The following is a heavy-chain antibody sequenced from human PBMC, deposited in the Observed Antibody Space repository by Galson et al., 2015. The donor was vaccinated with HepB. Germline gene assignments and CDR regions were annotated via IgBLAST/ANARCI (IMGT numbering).Heavy chain of an antibody. CDR1: GFTFDDYG. Sequence: SLRLSCAGSGFTFDDYGMHWVRQAPGKGLEWVSGISWNSGSIGYADSVKGRFTISRDNAKNSLYLQMNSLRAEDAALYYCAKEFRWGGAGGPTAAFDIWGHGTMVTVSS. CDR3: AKEFRWGGAGGPTAAFDI. J-gene: IGHJ3*02. CDR2: ISWNSGSI. V-gene: IGHV3-9*01. D-gene: IGHD3-10*01.